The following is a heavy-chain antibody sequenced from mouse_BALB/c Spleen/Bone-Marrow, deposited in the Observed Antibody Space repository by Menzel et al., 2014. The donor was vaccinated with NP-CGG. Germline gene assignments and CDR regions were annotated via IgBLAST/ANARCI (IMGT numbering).Heavy chain of an antibody. Sequence: EVMLVESGGGLVQPGGSLRLSCATSGFTFTDYYMNWVRQPPGKALEWLGFIRNKAYSYTTEYSASVKGRFTISRDNSQSILCLQMNTLRAEDSATYYCARDMGGLLFDYWGQGTTLTVSS. V-gene: IGHV7-3*02. D-gene: IGHD2-3*01. CDR1: GFTFTDYY. CDR3: ARDMGGLLFDY. CDR2: IRNKAYSYTT. J-gene: IGHJ2*01.